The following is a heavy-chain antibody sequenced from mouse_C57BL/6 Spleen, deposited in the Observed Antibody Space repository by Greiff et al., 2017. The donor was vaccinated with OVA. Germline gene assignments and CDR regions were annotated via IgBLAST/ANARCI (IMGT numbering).Heavy chain of an antibody. CDR1: GYTLTSYW. CDR3: ARWGSFGYYAMDY. J-gene: IGHJ4*01. CDR2: INPSNGGT. V-gene: IGHV1-53*01. Sequence: VQLQQPGTELVKPGASVKLSCKASGYTLTSYWMHWVKQRPGQGLEWIGNINPSNGGTNYNEKFKSKATLTVDKSSSTAYMQLSSLTSEDSAVYYCARWGSFGYYAMDYWGQGTSVTVSS.